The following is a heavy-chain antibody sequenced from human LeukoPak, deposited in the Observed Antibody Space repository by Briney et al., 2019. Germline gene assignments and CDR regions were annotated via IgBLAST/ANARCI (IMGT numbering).Heavy chain of an antibody. V-gene: IGHV1-2*02. D-gene: IGHD3-22*01. CDR2: INPNSGGT. CDR3: ARASLTYYYDSSQGGNWFDP. Sequence: GASVKVSCKASGYTFTGYYMHWVRQAPEQRLEWMGWINPNSGGTNYAQKFQGRVTMTRDMSTSTVYMELSRLRSDDTAVYYCARASLTYYYDSSQGGNWFDPWGQGTLVTVSS. J-gene: IGHJ5*02. CDR1: GYTFTGYY.